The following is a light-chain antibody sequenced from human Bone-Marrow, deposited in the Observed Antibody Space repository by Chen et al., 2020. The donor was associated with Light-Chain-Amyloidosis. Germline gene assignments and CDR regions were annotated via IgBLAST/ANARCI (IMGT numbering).Light chain of an antibody. CDR2: AAS. CDR1: QDITNY. J-gene: IGKJ1*01. Sequence: DIQMTQSPSSLSASVGDRVTITCRASQDITNYLAWFQQRPGKAPKPLISAASSLQSGVPSRFSGSGSKTYFTRTISSLQPEDSATYYCQQYDSYPPTFSQGTKVEIK. CDR3: QQYDSYPPT. V-gene: IGKV1-16*01.